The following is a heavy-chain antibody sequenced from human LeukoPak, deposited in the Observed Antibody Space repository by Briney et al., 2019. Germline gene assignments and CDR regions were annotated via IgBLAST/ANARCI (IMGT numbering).Heavy chain of an antibody. Sequence: ASVKVSCKASGYTFTSYGISWVRQAPGQGLEWMGWISAYNGNTNYAQKLQGRVTMTTDTSTSTAYMELRSLRSDDTAVYYCARLPGIAAAGSLGYFQHWGQGTLVTVSS. J-gene: IGHJ1*01. D-gene: IGHD6-13*01. CDR3: ARLPGIAAAGSLGYFQH. CDR2: ISAYNGNT. CDR1: GYTFTSYG. V-gene: IGHV1-18*01.